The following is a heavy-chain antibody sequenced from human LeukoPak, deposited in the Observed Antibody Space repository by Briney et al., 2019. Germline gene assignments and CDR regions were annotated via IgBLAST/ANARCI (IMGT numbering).Heavy chain of an antibody. V-gene: IGHV3-30-3*01. Sequence: AGGSLRLSCAASGFSFSNYALHWVRQAPGKGLEWVAVISYDGSNKYYADSVKGRFTISRDNSMDTLFLQMNSLRAEDTAVYYCARGAGFYDSSAYYAFNIWGQGTMVTVSS. CDR1: GFSFSNYA. CDR3: ARGAGFYDSSAYYAFNI. J-gene: IGHJ3*02. D-gene: IGHD3-22*01. CDR2: ISYDGSNK.